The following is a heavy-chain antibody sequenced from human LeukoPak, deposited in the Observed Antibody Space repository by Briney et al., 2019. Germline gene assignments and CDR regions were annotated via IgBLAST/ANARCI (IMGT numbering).Heavy chain of an antibody. V-gene: IGHV4-59*13. CDR2: IYYTGTT. J-gene: IGHJ4*02. D-gene: IGHD6-13*01. Sequence: SETLSLTCTVSGGSISSYYWSWIRQPPGKGLEWIGYIYYTGTTNYNPSLKSRVTISVDTSKNQFSLKLSSVTAADTAVYYCARKYSSNWYFDYWGRGTLVTVSS. CDR1: GGSISSYY. CDR3: ARKYSSNWYFDY.